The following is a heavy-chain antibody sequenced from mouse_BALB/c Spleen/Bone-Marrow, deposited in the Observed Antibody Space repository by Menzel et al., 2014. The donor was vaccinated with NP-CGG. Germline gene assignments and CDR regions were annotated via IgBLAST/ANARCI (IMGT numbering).Heavy chain of an antibody. J-gene: IGHJ4*01. V-gene: IGHV5-12*02. CDR3: ARRGWFYAMDY. CDR2: ISNGGGST. Sequence: EVKLVESGGGLVQPGGSLKLSCATSGFTFSDYYTYWVRQTPEKRLEWVAYISNGGGSTYYPDTVKGRFTISRDNAKSTLYLQMSRLKSEDTAMYYCARRGWFYAMDYWGQGTSVTVSS. CDR1: GFTFSDYY. D-gene: IGHD3-3*01.